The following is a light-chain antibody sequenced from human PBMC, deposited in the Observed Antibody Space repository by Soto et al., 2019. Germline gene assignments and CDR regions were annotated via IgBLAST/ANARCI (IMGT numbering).Light chain of an antibody. CDR2: GAS. Sequence: AIRMTQSPSSLSASTGDRVTITCRASQGFTSDLAWYQQKPGKAPKLLIYGASTLQSGVPSRFSGSGSGSDFTLTISSLQSEDFATYYCQQYYSYPLTFGGGTKVDIK. J-gene: IGKJ4*01. CDR1: QGFTSD. V-gene: IGKV1-8*01. CDR3: QQYYSYPLT.